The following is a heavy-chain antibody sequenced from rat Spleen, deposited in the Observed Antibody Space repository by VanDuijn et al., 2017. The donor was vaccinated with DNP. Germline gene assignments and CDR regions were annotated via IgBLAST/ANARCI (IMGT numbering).Heavy chain of an antibody. CDR1: GFTFSNYG. J-gene: IGHJ2*01. V-gene: IGHV5-22*01. D-gene: IGHD1-7*01. CDR2: ISHDGGST. CDR3: ARRRYGYGLFDY. Sequence: EVQLVESGGGLVQPGRSLKLSCAASGFTFSNYGMAWVRQAPKKGLKWVASISHDGGSTYYRDSVKGRFTISRDNAKSTLYLQMNSLRSEDTATYYCARRRYGYGLFDYWGQGVMVTVSS.